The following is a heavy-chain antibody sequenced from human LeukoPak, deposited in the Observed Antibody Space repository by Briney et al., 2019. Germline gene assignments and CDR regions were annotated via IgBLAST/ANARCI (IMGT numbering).Heavy chain of an antibody. V-gene: IGHV4-61*05. D-gene: IGHD4-23*01. J-gene: IGHJ4*02. Sequence: SETLSLTCTVSGGSISSSSYYWGWIRQPPGKGLEWIGYIYYSGSTNYNPSLKSRVTISVDTSKNQFSLKLSSVTAADTAVYYCAGTPHTVVTRSFSYWGQGTLVTVSS. CDR3: AGTPHTVVTRSFSY. CDR2: IYYSGST. CDR1: GGSISSSSYY.